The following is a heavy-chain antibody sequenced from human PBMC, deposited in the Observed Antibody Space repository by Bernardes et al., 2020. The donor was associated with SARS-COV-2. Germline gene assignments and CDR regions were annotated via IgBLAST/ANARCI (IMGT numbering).Heavy chain of an antibody. Sequence: GGSLRLSCAASGFTFSSYDMHWVRQATGKGLEWVSAIGTAGDTYYPVSVKGRLTISRENAKNSLYLQMNSLRAGDTAVYYCERSPRYSSSHHFYYWGQGTLVNVSS. D-gene: IGHD6-13*01. CDR3: ERSPRYSSSHHFYY. CDR2: IGTAGDT. CDR1: GFTFSSYD. J-gene: IGHJ4*02. V-gene: IGHV3-13*01.